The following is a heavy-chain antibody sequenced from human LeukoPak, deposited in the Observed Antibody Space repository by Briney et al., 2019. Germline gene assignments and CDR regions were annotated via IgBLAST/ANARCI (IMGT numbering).Heavy chain of an antibody. Sequence: GGSLRLSCAASGFTFSNHAMSWVRQAPGKGLEWVSGISGSGGSTYYADSVRGRFTISRDNSKNTVYLQMNNLRAEDTAVYYCAKRYYSDSSGYLGSLNYWGQGTLVTVSS. V-gene: IGHV3-23*01. CDR1: GFTFSNHA. CDR3: AKRYYSDSSGYLGSLNY. D-gene: IGHD3-22*01. J-gene: IGHJ4*02. CDR2: ISGSGGST.